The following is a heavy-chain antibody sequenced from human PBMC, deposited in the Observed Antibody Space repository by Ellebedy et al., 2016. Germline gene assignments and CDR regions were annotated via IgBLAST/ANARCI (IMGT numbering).Heavy chain of an antibody. CDR1: GYSISSGYY. CDR3: ATQRPSLAFDL. J-gene: IGHJ4*02. Sequence: SETLSLXCTVSGYSISSGYYWGWIRQPPGKGLEWIGTGYHSGTTYYNPSLKSRVTISVDTSKNQFSLRLTSATAADTAVYYCATQRPSLAFDLWGQGSLVTVS. D-gene: IGHD5-18*01. V-gene: IGHV4-38-2*02. CDR2: GYHSGTT.